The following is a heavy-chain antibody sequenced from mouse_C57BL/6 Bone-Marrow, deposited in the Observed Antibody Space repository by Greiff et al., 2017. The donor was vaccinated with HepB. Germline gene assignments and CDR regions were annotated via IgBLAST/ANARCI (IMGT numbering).Heavy chain of an antibody. J-gene: IGHJ3*01. D-gene: IGHD1-1*01. CDR2: IDPSDSYT. Sequence: VQLQQPGAELVKPGASVKLSCKASGYTFTSYWMQWVKQRPGQGLEWIGEIDPSDSYTNYNQKFKGKATLTADKSSSTVYMELSRLTSEDSAVYFCARHEEDYYGSSYWFAYWGQGTLVTVSA. CDR3: ARHEEDYYGSSYWFAY. CDR1: GYTFTSYW. V-gene: IGHV1-50*01.